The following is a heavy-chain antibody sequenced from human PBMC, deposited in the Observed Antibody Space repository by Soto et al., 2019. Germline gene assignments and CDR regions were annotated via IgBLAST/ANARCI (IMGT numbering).Heavy chain of an antibody. D-gene: IGHD6-19*01. Sequence: QVRLVESGGGVVQPGRSLRLSCTASGFSFSSYAMYWFRQPPGKGLEWVAVISHDGINKHYADSVKGRVTVSRDNSNHSLDLQLNSQRGEDTAMYYCARDIYSSDYFLKWFEPWGQGTLVTVSS. CDR2: ISHDGINK. CDR3: ARDIYSSDYFLKWFEP. CDR1: GFSFSSYA. J-gene: IGHJ5*02. V-gene: IGHV3-30-3*01.